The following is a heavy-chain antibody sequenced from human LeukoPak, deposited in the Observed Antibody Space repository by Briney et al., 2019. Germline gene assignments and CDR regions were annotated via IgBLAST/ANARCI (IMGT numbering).Heavy chain of an antibody. J-gene: IGHJ4*02. CDR2: IKQDGSEK. CDR3: ARVYYDSSGDFDY. Sequence: GGSLRLSCAASGFTFSSYWMSWVRQAPGKGLEWVANIKQDGSEKYYVDSVKGRFTISRDNAKNSLYLQMNSLRAEDTAVYCCARVYYDSSGDFDYWGQGTLVTVSS. D-gene: IGHD3-22*01. CDR1: GFTFSSYW. V-gene: IGHV3-7*01.